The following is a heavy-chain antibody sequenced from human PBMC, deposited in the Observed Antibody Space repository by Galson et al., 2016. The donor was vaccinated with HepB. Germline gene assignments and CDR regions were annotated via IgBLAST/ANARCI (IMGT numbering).Heavy chain of an antibody. V-gene: IGHV3-13*01. D-gene: IGHD2-21*01. Sequence: SLRLSCAASGFALRSCDMYRVRQTTGKGLEWVSSIGTAGDTYYPGSVRGRFTVSRENANNSLYLQMDSLRAGYTAVYFCARVTFTCDGGGCRYYGMDVWGTGTTVTVSP. J-gene: IGHJ6*04. CDR2: IGTAGDT. CDR3: ARVTFTCDGGGCRYYGMDV. CDR1: GFALRSCD.